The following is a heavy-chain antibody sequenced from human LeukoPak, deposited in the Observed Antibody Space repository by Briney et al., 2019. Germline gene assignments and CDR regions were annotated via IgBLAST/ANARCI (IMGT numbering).Heavy chain of an antibody. D-gene: IGHD6-13*01. J-gene: IGHJ4*02. V-gene: IGHV3-48*04. CDR2: ISSSSRTI. CDR1: GFTFSSYS. Sequence: GGSLRLSCAASGFTFSSYSMNWVRQAPGKGLEWVSYISSSSRTIYYADSVKGRFTISRDNAKNSLYLQMNSLRAGDTAVYYCARAISSSDLFDYWGQGTLVTVSS. CDR3: ARAISSSDLFDY.